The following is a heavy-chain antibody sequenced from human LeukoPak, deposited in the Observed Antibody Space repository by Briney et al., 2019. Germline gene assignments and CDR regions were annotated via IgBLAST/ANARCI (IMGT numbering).Heavy chain of an antibody. V-gene: IGHV3-21*01. CDR1: GFTSSSYS. CDR3: ARGNYDILTGYPLKDMDV. D-gene: IGHD3-9*01. CDR2: ISSSSSYI. J-gene: IGHJ6*03. Sequence: GGSLRLSCAASGFTSSSYSMNWVRQAPGKGLEWVSSISSSSSYIYYADSVKGRFTISRDNAKNSLYLQMNSLRAEDTAVYYCARGNYDILTGYPLKDMDVWGKGTTVTVSS.